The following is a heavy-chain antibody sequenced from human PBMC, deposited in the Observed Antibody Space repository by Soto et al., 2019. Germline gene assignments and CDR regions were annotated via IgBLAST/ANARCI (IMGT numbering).Heavy chain of an antibody. D-gene: IGHD6-13*01. Sequence: GGSLRLSCAASGLIFSSYAMSWVRQAPGKGLEWVSAISGSGGSTYYADSVKGRFTISRDNSKNTLYLQMNSLRAEDTAVYYCAYSSTPFDYWGQGTLVTVSS. CDR3: AYSSTPFDY. CDR1: GLIFSSYA. J-gene: IGHJ4*02. CDR2: ISGSGGST. V-gene: IGHV3-23*01.